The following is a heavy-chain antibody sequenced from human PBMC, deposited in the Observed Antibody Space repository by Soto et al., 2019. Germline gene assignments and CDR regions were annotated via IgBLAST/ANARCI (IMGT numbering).Heavy chain of an antibody. CDR1: GYTFTSYG. D-gene: IGHD2-8*01. CDR2: ISAYNGNT. CDR3: ARSRLYCTNGVCPFDP. J-gene: IGHJ5*02. Sequence: ASVKVSCKASGYTFTSYGISWVRQAPGQGLEWMGWISAYNGNTNYAQKLQGRVTMTTDTSTSTAYMELRSLRSDDTAVYYCARSRLYCTNGVCPFDPWGQGTLVTVSS. V-gene: IGHV1-18*04.